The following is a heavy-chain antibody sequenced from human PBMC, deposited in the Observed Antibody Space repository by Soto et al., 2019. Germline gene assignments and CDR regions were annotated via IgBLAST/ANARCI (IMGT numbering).Heavy chain of an antibody. Sequence: PGGSLRLSCAASGFTFSNAWMNWVRQAPGKGLEWVGRIKSKTDGGTIDYAAPVKGRFTISRDDSKNTLYLQMNSLKTEDTAVYYCILTGYYDILTGYLDYWGQGTLVTVSS. CDR1: GFTFSNAW. D-gene: IGHD3-9*01. V-gene: IGHV3-15*07. CDR3: ILTGYYDILTGYLDY. J-gene: IGHJ4*02. CDR2: IKSKTDGGTI.